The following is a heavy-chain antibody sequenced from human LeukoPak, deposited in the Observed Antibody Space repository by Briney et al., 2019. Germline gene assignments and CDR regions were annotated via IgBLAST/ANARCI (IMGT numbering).Heavy chain of an antibody. Sequence: GASVKVSCKASGYTFTGYYMHWVRQAPGQGLEWMGRIIPIFGTANYAQKFQGRVTITTDESTSTAYMELSSLRSEDTAVYYCASGSGRNLFDYWGQGTLVTVSS. D-gene: IGHD6-19*01. V-gene: IGHV1-69*05. CDR3: ASGSGRNLFDY. CDR2: IIPIFGTA. J-gene: IGHJ4*02. CDR1: GYTFTGYY.